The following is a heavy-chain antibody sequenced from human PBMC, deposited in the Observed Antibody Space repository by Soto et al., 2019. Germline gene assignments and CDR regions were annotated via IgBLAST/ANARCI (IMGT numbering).Heavy chain of an antibody. CDR3: ARERSAAGTGWFDP. V-gene: IGHV1-8*01. D-gene: IGHD6-13*01. Sequence: QVQLVQSGAEVKKPGASVKVSCKASGYTFPSYDINWVRQATGQGLEWMGWMNPNSGNTGYAQKFQGRVTMTRNTSIGTAYMELSSLRSEDTAVYYCARERSAAGTGWFDPWGQGTLVTVSS. CDR2: MNPNSGNT. CDR1: GYTFPSYD. J-gene: IGHJ5*02.